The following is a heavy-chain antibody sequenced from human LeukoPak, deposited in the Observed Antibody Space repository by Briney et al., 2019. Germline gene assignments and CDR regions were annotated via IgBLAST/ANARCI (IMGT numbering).Heavy chain of an antibody. Sequence: AGGSLRLSCAASGFTFSSYNMNWVRQAPGKGLEWVSSISSSSSYIYYADSVKGRFTISRDNAKNSQYLQMDSLRAEDTAVYYCARGEDTAMVTGGYNWFDPWGQGTLVTVSS. CDR3: ARGEDTAMVTGGYNWFDP. J-gene: IGHJ5*02. CDR2: ISSSSSYI. D-gene: IGHD5-18*01. CDR1: GFTFSSYN. V-gene: IGHV3-21*01.